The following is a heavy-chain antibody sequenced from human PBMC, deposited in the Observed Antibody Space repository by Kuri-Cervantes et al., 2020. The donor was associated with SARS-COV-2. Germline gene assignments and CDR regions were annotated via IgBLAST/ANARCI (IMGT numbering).Heavy chain of an antibody. J-gene: IGHJ4*02. CDR2: IYYSGNT. CDR1: GGTFSSYAI. Sequence: SCKASGGTFSSYAISWVRQPPGMGLEWIGHIYYSGNTYYNPSLKSRVSMSVDTSKNQFSLKLNAVTAADTAVYYCASPIIVGATDYWGQGILVTVSS. V-gene: IGHV4-30-4*08. CDR3: ASPIIVGATDY. D-gene: IGHD1-26*01.